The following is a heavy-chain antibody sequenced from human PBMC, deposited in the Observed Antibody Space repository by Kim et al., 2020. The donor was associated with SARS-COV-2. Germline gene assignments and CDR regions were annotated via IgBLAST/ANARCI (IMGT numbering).Heavy chain of an antibody. CDR3: AKVLTSGWSYFDY. CDR1: GFTFSSYS. CDR2: ISSSSSYI. J-gene: IGHJ4*02. D-gene: IGHD6-19*01. Sequence: WGSLRLSCAASGFTFSSYSMNWVRQAPGKGLEWISSISSSSSYIYYADSVKGRFTISRDNARASLYLQMNSLRAEDTAVYYCAKVLTSGWSYFDYWGQGTPVTVSS. V-gene: IGHV3-21*04.